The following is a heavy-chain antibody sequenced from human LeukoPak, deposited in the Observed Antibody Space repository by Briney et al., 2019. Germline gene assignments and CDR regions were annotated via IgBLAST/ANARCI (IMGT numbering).Heavy chain of an antibody. D-gene: IGHD3-9*01. CDR1: GGSISSYY. J-gene: IGHJ5*02. CDR3: PKTAYDILTRNNWFDP. CDR2: IYYSGST. Sequence: SSETLSFTCTVSGGSISSYYWSWIRQPPGKDLEWIGYIYYSGSTNYNPSLKSRVTISVDTSKNQFSLKLSSVTAADTAFYYRPKTAYDILTRNNWFDPWGQGTLVTVSS. V-gene: IGHV4-59*01.